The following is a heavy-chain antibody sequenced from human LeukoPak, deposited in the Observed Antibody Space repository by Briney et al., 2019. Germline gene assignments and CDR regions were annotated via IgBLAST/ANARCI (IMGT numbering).Heavy chain of an antibody. V-gene: IGHV3-66*01. J-gene: IGHJ4*02. CDR1: GFTVSSNY. D-gene: IGHD4-17*01. Sequence: GGSLRLSCAASGFTVSSNYMSWVRQAPGKGLEWASVIYSGGSTYYADSVKGRFIISRDNSKNTLYLQMNSLRAEDTAVYYCARVDYGDYGFDYWGQGTLVTVSS. CDR2: IYSGGST. CDR3: ARVDYGDYGFDY.